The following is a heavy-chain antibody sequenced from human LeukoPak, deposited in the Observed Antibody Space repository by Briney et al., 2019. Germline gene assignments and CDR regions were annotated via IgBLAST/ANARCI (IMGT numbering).Heavy chain of an antibody. V-gene: IGHV3-48*04. Sequence: PGGSLRLSCAASGFTFSSYDMNWVRQAPGKGLEWVSYIISSSRTIYYADSVKGRFTISRDNAKNSLYLQMNSLRAEDTAVYYCARPSSSGSFDPWGQGTLVTVSS. D-gene: IGHD6-6*01. J-gene: IGHJ5*02. CDR3: ARPSSSGSFDP. CDR2: IISSSRTI. CDR1: GFTFSSYD.